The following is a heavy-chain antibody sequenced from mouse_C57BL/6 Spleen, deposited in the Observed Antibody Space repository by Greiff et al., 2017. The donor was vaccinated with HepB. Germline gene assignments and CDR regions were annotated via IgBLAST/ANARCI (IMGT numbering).Heavy chain of an antibody. CDR1: GYSFTDYY. Sequence: VQLQQPGPELVKPGASVKISCKASGYSFTDYYMNWVKQSNGKGLEWIGEIYPNDGATSYNQKFKVKATLTADQSSSTAYMQLSSLTSEDSAVYYCARSTLYFDVWGTGTTLTVSS. J-gene: IGHJ1*03. CDR2: IYPNDGAT. V-gene: IGHV1-39*01. CDR3: ARSTLYFDV.